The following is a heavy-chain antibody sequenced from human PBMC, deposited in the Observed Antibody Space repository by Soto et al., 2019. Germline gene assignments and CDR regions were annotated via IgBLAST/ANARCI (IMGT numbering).Heavy chain of an antibody. D-gene: IGHD3-10*01. CDR1: GFTFSNYS. V-gene: IGHV3-23*01. J-gene: IGHJ4*02. CDR3: AKDSRVTMVRGVIIPPGY. CDR2: ISGSDGST. Sequence: GGSLRLSCVASGFTFSNYSMSWVRQAPGKGLKRVTAISGSDGSTYYADSVKGRFTISRDNSKNTLYLQMNSLRAEDTAVYYCAKDSRVTMVRGVIIPPGYWGQGTLVTSPQ.